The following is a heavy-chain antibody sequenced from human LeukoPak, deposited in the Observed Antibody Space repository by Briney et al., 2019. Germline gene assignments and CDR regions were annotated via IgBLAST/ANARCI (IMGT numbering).Heavy chain of an antibody. CDR3: ARVWGSGPKYYFDY. CDR1: GGSFSGYY. J-gene: IGHJ4*02. CDR2: INHSGST. Sequence: SETLSLTCAVYGGSFSGYYWSWIRQPPGKGLEWIGEINHSGSTNYNPSLKSRVTISVDTSKNQFSLKLSSVTAADTAVYYCARVWGSGPKYYFDYWGQGTLVTVSS. D-gene: IGHD3-16*01. V-gene: IGHV4-34*01.